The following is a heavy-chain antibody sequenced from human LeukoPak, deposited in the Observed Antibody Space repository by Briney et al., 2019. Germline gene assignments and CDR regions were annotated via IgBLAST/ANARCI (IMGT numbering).Heavy chain of an antibody. Sequence: SETLSLTCTVSGGSISSGGYYWSWIRQHPGKGLEWIGYIYYSGSTYYNPSLKSRVTISVDTSKNQFSLKLSSVTAADTAVYYCATYGDYGVLAFDTWGQGTMVTVSS. CDR3: ATYGDYGVLAFDT. CDR1: GGSISSGGYY. CDR2: IYYSGST. J-gene: IGHJ3*02. D-gene: IGHD4-17*01. V-gene: IGHV4-31*03.